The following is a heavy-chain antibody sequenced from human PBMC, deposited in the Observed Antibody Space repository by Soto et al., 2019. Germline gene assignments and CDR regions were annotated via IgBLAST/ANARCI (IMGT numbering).Heavy chain of an antibody. J-gene: IGHJ3*02. CDR2: IYYSGST. V-gene: IGHV4-31*03. D-gene: IGHD4-17*01. Sequence: QVQLQESGPGLVKPSQTLSLTCTVSGGSISSGGYYWSWIRQHPGKGLEWIGYIYYSGSTYYNPYLTSRVNISVDTSKNQFSLKLSSVTAADTAVYYCARDMGDYRGNAFDIWGQGTMVTVSS. CDR3: ARDMGDYRGNAFDI. CDR1: GGSISSGGYY.